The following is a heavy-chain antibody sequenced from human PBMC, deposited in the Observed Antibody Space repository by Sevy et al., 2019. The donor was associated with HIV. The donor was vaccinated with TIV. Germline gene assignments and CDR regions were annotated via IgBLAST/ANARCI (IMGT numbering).Heavy chain of an antibody. CDR2: IKQDGSEK. CDR1: GFTFSTYW. J-gene: IGHJ3*02. V-gene: IGHV3-7*01. Sequence: GGSLRLSCAASGFTFSTYWMTWVRQAPGKGLEWVANIKQDGSEKYYVDSVKGRCTISRDNAKNSLHLQMNSLRVEDTAVYYCARDSPGPHDAFDIWGQWTMVTVSS. CDR3: ARDSPGPHDAFDI.